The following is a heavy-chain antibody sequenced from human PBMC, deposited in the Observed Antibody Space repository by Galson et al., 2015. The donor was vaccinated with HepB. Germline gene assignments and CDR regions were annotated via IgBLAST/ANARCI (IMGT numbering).Heavy chain of an antibody. CDR2: ISGSGGTI. V-gene: IGHV3-23*01. CDR1: GFSFSTYA. Sequence: SLRLSCAASGFSFSTYAMAWVRQAPGRGLEWVSLISGSGGTIYYAASVKGRFTVSRDNSKNTLHLQMNSLTAADTAGYYCASADHYHGISGFYTFYFDSWGRGTLVTVSS. J-gene: IGHJ4*02. D-gene: IGHD3-22*01. CDR3: ASADHYHGISGFYTFYFDS.